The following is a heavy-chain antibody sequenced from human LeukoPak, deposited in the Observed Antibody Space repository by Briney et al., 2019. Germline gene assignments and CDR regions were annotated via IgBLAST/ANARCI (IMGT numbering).Heavy chain of an antibody. CDR2: INPNSGGT. Sequence: GASVKVSCKASGYTFIGYYMHWVRQAPGQGLEWMGWINPNSGGTKYAQKFQGRVTMTRDMSISTAYMEPSRLRSDDTGVYYCARGRSVELTWAFTLDSWGQGTLVTVSS. D-gene: IGHD3-10*01. CDR1: GYTFIGYY. CDR3: ARGRSVELTWAFTLDS. J-gene: IGHJ4*02. V-gene: IGHV1-2*02.